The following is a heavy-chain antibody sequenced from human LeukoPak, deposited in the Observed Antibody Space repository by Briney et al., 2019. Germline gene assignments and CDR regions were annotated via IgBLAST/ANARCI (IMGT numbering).Heavy chain of an antibody. V-gene: IGHV3-23*01. J-gene: IGHJ4*02. D-gene: IGHD3-22*01. CDR1: GFTFSNCA. Sequence: GGSLRLSCAASGFTFSNCAMNWVRQAPGEGLAWVSSIKSGGDRTYYADSVKGRFTISRDNSKNTVYLQMDSLRGEDTALYYCTKTTTGYSSGQYPGWPADHWGQGALVTVSS. CDR2: IKSGGDRT. CDR3: TKTTTGYSSGQYPGWPADH.